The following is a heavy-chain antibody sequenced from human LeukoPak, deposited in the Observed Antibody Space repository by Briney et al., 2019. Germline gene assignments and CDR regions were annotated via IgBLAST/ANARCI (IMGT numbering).Heavy chain of an antibody. Sequence: PGGSLRLSCAASGFSFSSYWMSWVRQAPGKGLEWVAIISNDGTNKYYADSVKGRFTISRDNSKNTLYLQMNSLRAEDTAVYYCARDGFYSNYGLDYWGQGTLVTVSS. V-gene: IGHV3-30*03. CDR2: ISNDGTNK. D-gene: IGHD4-11*01. CDR1: GFSFSSYW. CDR3: ARDGFYSNYGLDY. J-gene: IGHJ4*02.